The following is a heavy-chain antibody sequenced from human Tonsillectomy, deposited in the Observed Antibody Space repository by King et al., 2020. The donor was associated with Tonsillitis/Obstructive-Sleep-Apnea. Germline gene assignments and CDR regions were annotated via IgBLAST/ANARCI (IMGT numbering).Heavy chain of an antibody. J-gene: IGHJ4*02. CDR1: GFTFSSYW. CDR2: INSDGSSP. V-gene: IGHV3-74*02. Sequence: VQLVESGGGLVQPGGSLRLSCAASGFTFSSYWMHWVRQAPGKGLVWVSRINSDGSSPSYADSVKGRFTISRDNAKNTLYLQMNSLRAEDTAVYYCARGDDSSGYYSFYFDYWGQGTLVTVSS. D-gene: IGHD3-22*01. CDR3: ARGDDSSGYYSFYFDY.